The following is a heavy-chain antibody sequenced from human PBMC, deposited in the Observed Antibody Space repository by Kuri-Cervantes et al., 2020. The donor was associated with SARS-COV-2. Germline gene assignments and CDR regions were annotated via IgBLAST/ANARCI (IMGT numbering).Heavy chain of an antibody. Sequence: SVKVSCKDCGCTFSSYAISWMRQAPGQGLEWTGGIIPIFGTANYAQKFQGRVTITADESTSTAYMKLSSLRSEDTAVYYCACGFLEWLSRRYYYGMDVWGQGTTVTVSS. CDR1: GCTFSSYA. V-gene: IGHV1-69*13. J-gene: IGHJ6*02. CDR2: IIPIFGTA. D-gene: IGHD3-3*01. CDR3: ACGFLEWLSRRYYYGMDV.